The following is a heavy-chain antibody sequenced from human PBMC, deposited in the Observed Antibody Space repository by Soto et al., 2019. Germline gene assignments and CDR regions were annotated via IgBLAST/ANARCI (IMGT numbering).Heavy chain of an antibody. CDR3: ASSGIGGREVNTWFDP. D-gene: IGHD3-10*01. CDR2: ISYRGST. CDR1: AGSITTSY. Sequence: SETLSLTCTVSAGSITTSYWSWIRQPLGKALEWIGYISYRGSTNYNPSLKSRLTISIDTSKSQISLKLTSMTTADTAVYYCASSGIGGREVNTWFDPWGQGTLVTVSS. V-gene: IGHV4-59*01. J-gene: IGHJ5*02.